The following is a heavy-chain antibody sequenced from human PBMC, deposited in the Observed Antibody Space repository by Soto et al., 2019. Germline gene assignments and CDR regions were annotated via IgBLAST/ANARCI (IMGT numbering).Heavy chain of an antibody. D-gene: IGHD4-4*01. CDR3: TTKILRTVTKYYYYYGMDV. CDR1: GFTFSSYA. CDR2: ISGSGGST. Sequence: PGGSLRLSCAASGFTFSSYAMSWVRQAPGKGLEWVSAISGSGGSTYYADSVKGRFTISRDNSKNTLYLQMNSLRAEDTAVYYCTTKILRTVTKYYYYYGMDVWGQGTTVTVSS. V-gene: IGHV3-23*01. J-gene: IGHJ6*02.